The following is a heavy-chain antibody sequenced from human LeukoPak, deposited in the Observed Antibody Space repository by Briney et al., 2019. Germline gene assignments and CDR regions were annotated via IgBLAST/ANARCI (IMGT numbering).Heavy chain of an antibody. CDR3: ARDMWPGIAVAGTLYY. J-gene: IGHJ4*02. V-gene: IGHV7-4-1*02. D-gene: IGHD6-19*01. CDR1: GYTFTSYA. CDR2: INTNTGNP. Sequence: ASVKVSCKASGYTFTSYAMNWVRQAPGQGLEWMGWINTNTGNPTYAQGFTGRFVFSLDTSVSTAYLQISSLKAEDTAVYYCARDMWPGIAVAGTLYYWGQGTLVTVSS.